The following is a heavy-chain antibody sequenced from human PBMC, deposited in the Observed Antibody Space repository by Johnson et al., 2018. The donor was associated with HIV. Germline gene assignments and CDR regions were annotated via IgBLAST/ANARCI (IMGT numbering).Heavy chain of an antibody. CDR3: ARGGRLPSTFDI. Sequence: QVQLVESGGGVVQPGGSLRLSCAASGFTFSSYGMHWVRQVPGNGLEWVTFIQYDGTNKYYAASVKGRFTIASDNSKNTLYLQMNSLRAEDTAVYYCARGGRLPSTFDIWGQGTMVTVSS. V-gene: IGHV3-30*02. CDR1: GFTFSSYG. J-gene: IGHJ3*02. CDR2: IQYDGTNK. D-gene: IGHD3-16*01.